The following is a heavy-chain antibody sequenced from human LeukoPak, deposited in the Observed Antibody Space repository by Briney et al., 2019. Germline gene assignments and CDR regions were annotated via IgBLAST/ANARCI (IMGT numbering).Heavy chain of an antibody. CDR1: GFTFSNYN. CDR3: ARGPNNAFDI. Sequence: GGSLRLSCVASGFTFSNYNMNWVRQAPGKGLEWVSYITSSSGTKHYADSVKGRFAISRDNADNSLFLQMNSLRAEDTAVYYCARGPNNAFDIWGQGTIVTVSS. J-gene: IGHJ3*02. V-gene: IGHV3-48*04. CDR2: ITSSSGTK.